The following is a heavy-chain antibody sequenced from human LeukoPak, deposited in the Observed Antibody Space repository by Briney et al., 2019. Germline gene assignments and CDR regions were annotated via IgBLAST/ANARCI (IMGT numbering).Heavy chain of an antibody. V-gene: IGHV4-59*12. CDR1: GGSISSYY. CDR3: AKDDQLAPDY. J-gene: IGHJ4*02. D-gene: IGHD6-6*01. Sequence: PSETLSLTCSVSGGSISSYYWSWIRQPPGKGLEWIGYIYDSGSTNFKSPLKSRVTMSGDTSKNQFSLKVNSVTAADTAVYYCAKDDQLAPDYWGQGTLVTVSS. CDR2: IYDSGST.